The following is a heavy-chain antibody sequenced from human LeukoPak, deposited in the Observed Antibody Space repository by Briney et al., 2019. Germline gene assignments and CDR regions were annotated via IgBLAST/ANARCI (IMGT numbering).Heavy chain of an antibody. Sequence: GGSLRLSCAASGFTFDDYAMHWVRQAPGKGLEWVSGISWNSGSIGYADSVKGRFTISRDNAKNSLYLQMNSLRAEDTAMYYCVRGGNYYDSSGYFYWGQGTLVTVSS. V-gene: IGHV3-9*01. CDR2: ISWNSGSI. D-gene: IGHD3-22*01. CDR3: VRGGNYYDSSGYFY. CDR1: GFTFDDYA. J-gene: IGHJ4*02.